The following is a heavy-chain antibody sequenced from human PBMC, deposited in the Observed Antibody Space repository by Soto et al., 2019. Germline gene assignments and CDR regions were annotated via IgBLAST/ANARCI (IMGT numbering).Heavy chain of an antibody. D-gene: IGHD2-8*02. CDR1: GFICGNYD. CDR2: ILVDGRT. Sequence: GGSLRLSYAASGFICGNYDMSCVRQAPGKGLEWGSTILVDGRTFYVDSVQGRFTISRDSSQNTVYLQMNSLTAGDTALYYCAKATATGGGAFDICGQGSKVTVSS. CDR3: AKATATGGGAFDI. J-gene: IGHJ3*02. V-gene: IGHV3-23*01.